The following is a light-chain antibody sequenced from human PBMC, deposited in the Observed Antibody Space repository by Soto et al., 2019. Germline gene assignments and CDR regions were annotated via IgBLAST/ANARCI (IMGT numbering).Light chain of an antibody. CDR3: QQRSNWLRT. CDR2: DAS. CDR1: QSVSSY. J-gene: IGKJ1*01. V-gene: IGKV3-11*01. Sequence: EIVLTQSPATLSLSPGERATLSCRASQSVSSYLAWYQQKPGQAPRLLIYDASNRATGIPARFSGSGSGTDFTLTISSLEPEDFAVYYCQQRSNWLRTF.